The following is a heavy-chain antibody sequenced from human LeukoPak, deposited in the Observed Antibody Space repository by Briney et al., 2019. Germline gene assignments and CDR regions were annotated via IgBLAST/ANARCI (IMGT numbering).Heavy chain of an antibody. CDR2: MNPNSGNT. V-gene: IGHV1-8*02. D-gene: IGHD3-16*01. Sequence: ASVKVSCKASGYTFTGYYMHWVRQAPGQGLEWMGWMNPNSGNTGYAQKFQGRVTMTRNTSISTAYMELSSLRSEDTAVYYCAVIMITPYGGMDVWGKGTTVTISS. CDR1: GYTFTGYY. J-gene: IGHJ6*04. CDR3: AVIMITPYGGMDV.